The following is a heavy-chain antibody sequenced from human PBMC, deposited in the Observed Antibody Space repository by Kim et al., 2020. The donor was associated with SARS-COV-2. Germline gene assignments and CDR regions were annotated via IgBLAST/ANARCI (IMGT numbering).Heavy chain of an antibody. Sequence: GGSLRLSCAASGFTFSSSWMHWVRQAPGKGLVWVSHISNDGYTTAYADSVKARFTVSRDNAKNTLYLQMNSLRTEDTAVYFCARSPSGPEGYWGQDTWVT. V-gene: IGHV3-74*01. CDR1: GFTFSSSW. CDR2: ISNDGYTT. CDR3: ARSPSGPEGY. J-gene: IGHJ1*01.